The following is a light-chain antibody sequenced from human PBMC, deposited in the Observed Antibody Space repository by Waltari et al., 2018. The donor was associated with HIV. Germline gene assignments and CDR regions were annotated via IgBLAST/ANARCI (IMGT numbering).Light chain of an antibody. V-gene: IGLV1-47*01. J-gene: IGLJ2*01. CDR1: TSNVESNY. CDR3: AVWDDSLNGLV. CDR2: RNH. Sequence: QSVLTQPPSASGTPGQRVTISCFGGTSNVESNYVYWYQQVPGTTPKLLIYRNHGRPSGVPDRFSGAKSGTSASLAVGGLRSEDEAAYYCAVWDDSLNGLVFGGGTKLTVL.